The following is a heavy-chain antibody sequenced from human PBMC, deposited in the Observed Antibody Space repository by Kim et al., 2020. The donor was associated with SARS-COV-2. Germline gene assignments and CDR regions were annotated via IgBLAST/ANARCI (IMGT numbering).Heavy chain of an antibody. D-gene: IGHD3-10*01. CDR1: GFTFSSYA. V-gene: IGHV3-23*01. Sequence: GGSLRLSCAAPGFTFSSYAMSWVRQAPGKGLEWVSAISGSGGSTYYADSVKGRFTISRDNSKNTLYLQMNSLRADDTAIYYCAKSSRITGGWFDPWGQGTLVTVSS. CDR2: ISGSGGST. CDR3: AKSSRITGGWFDP. J-gene: IGHJ5*02.